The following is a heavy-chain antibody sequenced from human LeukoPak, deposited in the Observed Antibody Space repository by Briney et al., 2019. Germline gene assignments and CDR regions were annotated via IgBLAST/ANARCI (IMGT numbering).Heavy chain of an antibody. Sequence: GGSLRLSCAASGFTFSSYWMHWVRQAPGEGLMWVSRLNSDGSSTSYADSVKGRFTISRDNAKNTLYLQMNSLRAEDTAVYYCARAYNDGSGFYPPYFDYWGQGTLVTVSS. CDR3: ARAYNDGSGFYPPYFDY. V-gene: IGHV3-74*01. D-gene: IGHD3-22*01. CDR1: GFTFSSYW. J-gene: IGHJ4*02. CDR2: LNSDGSST.